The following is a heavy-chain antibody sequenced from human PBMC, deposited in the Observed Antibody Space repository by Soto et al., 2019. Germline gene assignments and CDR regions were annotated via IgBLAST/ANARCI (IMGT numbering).Heavy chain of an antibody. CDR1: GFTFSSYG. Sequence: QVQLVESGGGVVQPGRSLRLSCAASGFTFSSYGMHWVRQAPGKGLEWGAVISYDGSNNYYADSVKGRFTISRDNSKNTLYLQMNSLRAEDTAVYYCAKEDTGYCSSTSCYSQGYWGQGTLVTVSS. J-gene: IGHJ4*02. CDR3: AKEDTGYCSSTSCYSQGY. V-gene: IGHV3-30*18. CDR2: ISYDGSNN. D-gene: IGHD2-2*01.